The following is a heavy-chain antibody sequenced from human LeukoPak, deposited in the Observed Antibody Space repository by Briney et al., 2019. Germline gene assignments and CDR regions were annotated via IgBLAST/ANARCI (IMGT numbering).Heavy chain of an antibody. J-gene: IGHJ4*02. CDR1: GGSISSSSYY. D-gene: IGHD5-24*01. Sequence: SETLSLTCTVSGGSISSSSYYWGWIRQPPGKGLEWIGSIYYSGSTYYNPSLKSRVTVSVDTSKNQFSLKLSSVTAADTAVYYCARDYYPGSYHKMATSPEGDWGQGTLVTVSS. CDR2: IYYSGST. CDR3: ARDYYPGSYHKMATSPEGD. V-gene: IGHV4-39*07.